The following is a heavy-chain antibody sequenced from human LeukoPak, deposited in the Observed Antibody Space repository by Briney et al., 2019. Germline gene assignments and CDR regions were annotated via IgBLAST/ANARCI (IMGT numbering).Heavy chain of an antibody. CDR1: GFTFSSYA. D-gene: IGHD3-22*01. CDR3: AKRENYYDSSGYYSDAFDI. Sequence: PGGSLRLSCAASGFTFSSYAMSWVRQAPGKGLEWVSAISGSGGSTYYADSVKGRFTISRDNSKNTLYLQMNCLRAEDTAVYYCAKRENYYDSSGYYSDAFDIWGQGTMVTVSS. CDR2: ISGSGGST. J-gene: IGHJ3*02. V-gene: IGHV3-23*01.